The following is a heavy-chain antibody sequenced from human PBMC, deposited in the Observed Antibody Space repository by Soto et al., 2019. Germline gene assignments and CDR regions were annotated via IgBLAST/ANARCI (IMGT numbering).Heavy chain of an antibody. CDR1: GYTFTGYY. V-gene: IGHV1-2*02. D-gene: IGHD1-26*01. CDR3: AKGGAIVAAGTRVYLYNAMDV. J-gene: IGHJ6*02. CDR2: INPNSGDT. Sequence: ASVKVSCKTSGYTFTGYYVHWVRQAPGQGLEWMGWINPNSGDTYLAQRFQGRVTMNRDTSIGTAYMELRGLTSDDTAEYYCAKGGAIVAAGTRVYLYNAMDVWGQGTTVTVSS.